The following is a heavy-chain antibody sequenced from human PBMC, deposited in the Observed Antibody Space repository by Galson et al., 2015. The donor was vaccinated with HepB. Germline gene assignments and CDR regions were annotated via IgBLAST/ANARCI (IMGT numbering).Heavy chain of an antibody. D-gene: IGHD6-13*01. CDR1: GFTFSSYS. V-gene: IGHV3-23*01. CDR2: ISGSGGST. CDR3: AKGQQLTRYYYGMDV. Sequence: SLRLSCAASGFTFSSYSMNWVRQAPGKGLEWVSAISGSGGSTYYADSVKGRFTISRDNSKNTLYLQMNSLRAEDTAVYYCAKGQQLTRYYYGMDVWGQGTTVTVSS. J-gene: IGHJ6*02.